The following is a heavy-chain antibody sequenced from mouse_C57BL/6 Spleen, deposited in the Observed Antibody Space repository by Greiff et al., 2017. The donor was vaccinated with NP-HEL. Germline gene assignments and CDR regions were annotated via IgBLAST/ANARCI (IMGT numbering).Heavy chain of an antibody. CDR3: ARNNWAPYAMDY. V-gene: IGHV5-17*01. Sequence: EVQLVESGGGLVKPGGSLKLSCAASGFTFSDYGMHWVRQAPEKGLEWVAYISSGSSTIYYADTVKGRFTISRYNAKNTLFLQMTSLRSEDTAMYYCARNNWAPYAMDYWGQGTSVTVSS. CDR2: ISSGSSTI. CDR1: GFTFSDYG. D-gene: IGHD4-1*01. J-gene: IGHJ4*01.